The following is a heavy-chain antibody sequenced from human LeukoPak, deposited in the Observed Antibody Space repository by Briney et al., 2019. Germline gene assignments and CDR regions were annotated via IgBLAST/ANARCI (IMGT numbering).Heavy chain of an antibody. V-gene: IGHV4-61*08. Sequence: SETLSLTCTVSGGSISSGDYYWSWIRQPPGKGLEWIGYIYYSGSTNYNPSLKSRVTISVDTSKNQFSLKLSSVTAADTAVYYCARVNTAMATGYYYYMDVWGKGTTVTVSS. D-gene: IGHD5-18*01. CDR2: IYYSGST. J-gene: IGHJ6*03. CDR1: GGSISSGDYY. CDR3: ARVNTAMATGYYYYMDV.